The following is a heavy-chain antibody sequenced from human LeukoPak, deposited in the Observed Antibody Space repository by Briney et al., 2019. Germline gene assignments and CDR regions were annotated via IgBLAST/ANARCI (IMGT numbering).Heavy chain of an antibody. D-gene: IGHD2-2*01. CDR1: GGSISSSSYY. Sequence: SETLSLTCTVSGGSISSSSYYWGWIRQPPGKGLEWIGSIYYSGSTYYIPSLKSRVTISVDTSKNQFSLKLSSVTAADTAVYYCAREQAEVVPAALYYYYYYMDVWGKGTTVTVSS. J-gene: IGHJ6*03. CDR2: IYYSGST. CDR3: AREQAEVVPAALYYYYYYMDV. V-gene: IGHV4-39*07.